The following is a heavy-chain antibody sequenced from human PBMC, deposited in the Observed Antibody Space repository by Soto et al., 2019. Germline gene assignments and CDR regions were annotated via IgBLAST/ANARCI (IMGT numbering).Heavy chain of an antibody. J-gene: IGHJ4*02. Sequence: GGSLRLSCAASGFTFSSYGMHWVRQAPGKGLEWVAVIWYDGSNKYYADSVKGRFTISRDNSKNTLYLQMNSLRAEDTAVYYCAKARVEPPTQYYFDYWGQGTLVTVSS. CDR1: GFTFSSYG. CDR2: IWYDGSNK. V-gene: IGHV3-33*06. CDR3: AKARVEPPTQYYFDY.